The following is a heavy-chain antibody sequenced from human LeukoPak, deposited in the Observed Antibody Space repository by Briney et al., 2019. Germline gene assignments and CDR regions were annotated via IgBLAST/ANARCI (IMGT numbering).Heavy chain of an antibody. CDR2: IYPGDSDT. V-gene: IGHV5-51*01. Sequence: GESLKISCKGSGYSFTSYWIGWVRQMPGKGLEWMGIIYPGDSDTRYSPSFQGQVTISADKSISTAYLQGSSLKASDTAMYYCARLGSEYYDFWSGYYPTSNWFDPWGQGTLVTVSS. CDR1: GYSFTSYW. D-gene: IGHD3-3*01. CDR3: ARLGSEYYDFWSGYYPTSNWFDP. J-gene: IGHJ5*02.